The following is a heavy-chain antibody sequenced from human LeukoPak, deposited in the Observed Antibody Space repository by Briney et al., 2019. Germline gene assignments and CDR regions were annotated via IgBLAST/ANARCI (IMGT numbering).Heavy chain of an antibody. J-gene: IGHJ4*02. Sequence: GRPLRLSCAASGVLLRSYRMHGVPGAPGKALEWVSAISGSGDSSYYADSLKGRFTISRDNSKNTLYLQMTRLKAEDTAVYYCATRGYGDSIDYWGQGTLVTVSS. CDR1: GVLLRSYR. CDR2: ISGSGDSS. V-gene: IGHV3-23*01. CDR3: ATRGYGDSIDY. D-gene: IGHD4-17*01.